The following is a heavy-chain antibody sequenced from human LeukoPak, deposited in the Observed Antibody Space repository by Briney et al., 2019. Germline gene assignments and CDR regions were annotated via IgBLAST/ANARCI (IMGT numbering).Heavy chain of an antibody. CDR1: GYTFTGFY. CDR3: ARGPYDY. Sequence: ASVKVSCKASGYTFTGFYIHWVRQAPGQGLEWMGWINPNSGDTNYAQKFQGGVTMTTDTSNNTAYMDLNRLRSDDSAIYYCARGPYDYWGQGTLVTVSS. V-gene: IGHV1-2*02. CDR2: INPNSGDT. J-gene: IGHJ4*02.